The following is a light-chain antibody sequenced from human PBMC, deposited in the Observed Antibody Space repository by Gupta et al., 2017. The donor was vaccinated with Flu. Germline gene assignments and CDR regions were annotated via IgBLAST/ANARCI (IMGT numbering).Light chain of an antibody. CDR2: DAS. CDR3: QQRTSWRGT. V-gene: IGKV3-11*01. J-gene: IGKJ2*01. Sequence: EIVLTPSPPTLSLSQGERATLSCRASQSVSNYLAWYQQKPGQAPRLFIYDASYRVTGIPARFSGSGSGTDFTLTISSLEPEDFAVYYCQQRTSWRGTFGQGTKLEIK. CDR1: QSVSNY.